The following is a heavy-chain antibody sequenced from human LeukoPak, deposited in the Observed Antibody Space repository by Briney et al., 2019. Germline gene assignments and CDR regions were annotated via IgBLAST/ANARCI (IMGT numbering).Heavy chain of an antibody. CDR2: ISGSGGST. J-gene: IGHJ4*02. CDR3: AKDTHPQYGDVDYYFDY. V-gene: IGHV3-23*01. CDR1: GFTFSSYA. Sequence: GGSLRLSCAASGFTFSSYAMSWVRQAPGKGLEWVSAISGSGGSTYYADSVKGRFTISRDNSKNTLYLQMNSLRAEDTAVYYCAKDTHPQYGDVDYYFDYWGQGTLVTVSS. D-gene: IGHD4-17*01.